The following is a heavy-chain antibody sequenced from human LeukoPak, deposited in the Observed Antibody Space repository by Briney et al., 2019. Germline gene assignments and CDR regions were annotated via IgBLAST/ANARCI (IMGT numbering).Heavy chain of an antibody. CDR1: GFTFSSYS. CDR2: IRYDGSNK. V-gene: IGHV3-30*02. Sequence: GGSLRLSCAASGFTFSSYSMNWVRQAPGKGLEWVAFIRYDGSNKYYADSVKGRFTISRDNSKNTLYLQMNSLRAEDTAVYYCAKVVRSGYDFDYWGQGTLVTVSS. D-gene: IGHD5-12*01. CDR3: AKVVRSGYDFDY. J-gene: IGHJ4*02.